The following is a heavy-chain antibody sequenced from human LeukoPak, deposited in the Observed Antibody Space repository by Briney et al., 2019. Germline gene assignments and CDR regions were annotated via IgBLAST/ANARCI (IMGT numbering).Heavy chain of an antibody. CDR2: IHSSGNT. V-gene: IGHV4-28*01. J-gene: IGHJ5*02. CDR1: GYSISSNNW. CDR3: ARKLDGRNWFDP. Sequence: SDTLSLTCAVSGYSISSNNWWGWIRQPPGKGLEWIGYIHSSGNTYYNPSLKSRVTMSVDTSKNQFSLKLNSVTAVDTAVYLCARKLDGRNWFDPWGQGTLVTVSS. D-gene: IGHD3-9*01.